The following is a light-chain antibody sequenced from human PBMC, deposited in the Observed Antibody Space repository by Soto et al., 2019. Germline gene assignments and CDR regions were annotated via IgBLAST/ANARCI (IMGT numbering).Light chain of an antibody. CDR2: AAS. CDR3: QKYDSAPFT. J-gene: IGKJ2*01. Sequence: DIQMTQSPSSLSASVGDRVTITCRASQIISNFLAWYHQKPGKVPELLMSAASSLQSGVPSRFSGTAAGTEFTLTISSLQPEDVGTYYGQKYDSAPFTFGQGTKLDIK. CDR1: QIISNF. V-gene: IGKV1-27*01.